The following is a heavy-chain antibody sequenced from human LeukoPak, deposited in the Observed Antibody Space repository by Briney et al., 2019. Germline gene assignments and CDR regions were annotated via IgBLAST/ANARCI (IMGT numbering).Heavy chain of an antibody. CDR2: IYYSEST. D-gene: IGHD6-6*01. CDR3: AGSIAARHYFDY. J-gene: IGHJ4*02. V-gene: IGHV4-59*01. CDR1: GGSISSYY. Sequence: PSETLSLTCTVSGGSISSYYWSWIRQPPGKGLEWIGYIYYSESTNYNPSLKSRVTISVDTSKNQFSLKLSSVTAADTAVYYCAGSIAARHYFDYWGQGTLVTVSS.